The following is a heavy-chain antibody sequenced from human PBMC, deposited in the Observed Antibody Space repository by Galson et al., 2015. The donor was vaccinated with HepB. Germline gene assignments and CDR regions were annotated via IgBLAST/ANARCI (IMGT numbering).Heavy chain of an antibody. D-gene: IGHD1-26*01. Sequence: SETLSLTCTVSGGSISSYYWNWIRQPPGKGLEWIGYIYYSGSTNYNPSLKSRVTISVDTSKNQFSLKLSSVTAADTAVYYCARASSGSWGGYYFDYWGQGTLVTVSS. V-gene: IGHV4-59*01. CDR1: GGSISSYY. J-gene: IGHJ4*02. CDR2: IYYSGST. CDR3: ARASSGSWGGYYFDY.